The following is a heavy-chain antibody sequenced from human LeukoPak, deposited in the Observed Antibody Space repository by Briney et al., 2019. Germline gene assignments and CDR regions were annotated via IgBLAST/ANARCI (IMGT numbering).Heavy chain of an antibody. CDR1: GGSISSSSYY. J-gene: IGHJ4*02. CDR3: ASPSSSSSTYDY. Sequence: PSEALSLTCTVSGGSISSSSYYWGWIRLPPRKGLEWLGRIHYSGGTYYNTSLKSRVTISVDTSKNQFSLKLSSVTAADTAVYYCASPSSSSSTYDYWGQGTLVTVSS. CDR2: IHYSGGT. D-gene: IGHD6-6*01. V-gene: IGHV4-39*01.